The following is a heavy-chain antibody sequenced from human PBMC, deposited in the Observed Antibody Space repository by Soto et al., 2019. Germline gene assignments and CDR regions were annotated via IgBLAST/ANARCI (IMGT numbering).Heavy chain of an antibody. CDR2: IIPIFGTA. J-gene: IGHJ4*02. D-gene: IGHD3-22*01. Sequence: QVPLVQSGAEVKKPGSSVKVSCKASGGTFSSYAISWVRQAPGQGLEWMGGIIPIFGTANYAQKFQGRVTITADESTSTAYMELSSLRSEDTAVYYCARDRGQGYYDSSGYFDYSDYWGQGTLVTVSS. CDR3: ARDRGQGYYDSSGYFDYSDY. V-gene: IGHV1-69*01. CDR1: GGTFSSYA.